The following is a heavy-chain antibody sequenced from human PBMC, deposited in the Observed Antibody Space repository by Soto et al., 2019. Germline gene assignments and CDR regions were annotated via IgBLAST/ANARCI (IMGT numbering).Heavy chain of an antibody. CDR1: GGSISSSDYY. D-gene: IGHD1-26*01. CDR2: ISYSGST. CDR3: ARLGGSYAVPNFDY. J-gene: IGHJ4*02. V-gene: IGHV4-39*01. Sequence: SETLSLTCTVSGGSISSSDYYWGWIRQPPGTGLEWIGSISYSGSTYRNPALNSRVTISVDTSNNQFSLKLSSVTAADTAVYYCARLGGSYAVPNFDYWGQGTLVTVSS.